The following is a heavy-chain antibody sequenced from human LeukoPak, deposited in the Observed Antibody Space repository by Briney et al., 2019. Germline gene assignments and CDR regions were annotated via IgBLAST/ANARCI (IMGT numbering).Heavy chain of an antibody. V-gene: IGHV1-2*02. Sequence: ASVKVSCKASGYTFTGYYMHWVRQAPGQGLEWMGWINPNSGGTNYAQKFQGRVTMTRDTSISTAYMELSRLRSDDTAVYYCARDPMPKYGDYSLDWFDPWGQGTLVTVSS. CDR3: ARDPMPKYGDYSLDWFDP. D-gene: IGHD4-17*01. CDR1: GYTFTGYY. J-gene: IGHJ5*02. CDR2: INPNSGGT.